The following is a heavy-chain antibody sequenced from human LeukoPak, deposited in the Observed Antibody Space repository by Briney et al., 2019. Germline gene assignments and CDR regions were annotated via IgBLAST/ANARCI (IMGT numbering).Heavy chain of an antibody. CDR3: ARDHNYAFDN. V-gene: IGHV3-48*01. CDR2: IGIDSGNT. Sequence: SGGSLRLSCTASGFPFIEYSMNWVRQAPGKGLEWISYIGIDSGNTKYADSVRGRFTISADKAKNSLYLQMNSLRVEDTAVYYCARDHNYAFDNWGQGTLVSVAS. J-gene: IGHJ4*02. CDR1: GFPFIEYS. D-gene: IGHD1-1*01.